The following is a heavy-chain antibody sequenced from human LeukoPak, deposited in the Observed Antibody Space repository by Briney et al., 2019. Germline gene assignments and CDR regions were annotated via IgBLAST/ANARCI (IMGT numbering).Heavy chain of an antibody. D-gene: IGHD3-10*01. V-gene: IGHV3-30*03. CDR3: ASTNYGSGSYDIDY. Sequence: GRSLRLSCAASGFTFSSYGMHWVRQAPGKGLEWVAVISYDGSNKYYADSVKGRFTISRDNSKNTLYLQMNSLRADDTAVYYCASTNYGSGSYDIDYWGQGTLVTVSS. J-gene: IGHJ4*02. CDR2: ISYDGSNK. CDR1: GFTFSSYG.